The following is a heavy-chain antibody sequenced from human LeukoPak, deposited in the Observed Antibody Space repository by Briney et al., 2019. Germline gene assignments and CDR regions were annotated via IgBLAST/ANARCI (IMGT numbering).Heavy chain of an antibody. CDR1: GGSISRGSYF. Sequence: PSETLSLTCSVSGGSISRGSYFWTWIRQPAGKGLEWIGRIYTSGTIYYNPSLKSRVTISIDTSKNQFSLKLRSVNAADTAVYYCARVNGRNYYFDYWGQGTLVTVSS. D-gene: IGHD4-23*01. V-gene: IGHV4-61*02. CDR2: IYTSGTI. J-gene: IGHJ4*02. CDR3: ARVNGRNYYFDY.